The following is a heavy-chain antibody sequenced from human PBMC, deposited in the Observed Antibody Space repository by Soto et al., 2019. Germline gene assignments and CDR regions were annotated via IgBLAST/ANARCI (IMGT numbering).Heavy chain of an antibody. CDR2: IQHDGTRK. CDR1: GLSFSQSG. D-gene: IGHD2-8*02. CDR3: ASVGDSTGFDS. Sequence: GGSLRLSCAASGLSFSQSGMHWVRQTPGKGLDWVASIQHDGTRKDYADSVKGRFTISRDNSKNTVYLQMTSLGPTDTAMYYCASVGDSTGFDSWGLGTLVTVSS. V-gene: IGHV3-30*02. J-gene: IGHJ4*02.